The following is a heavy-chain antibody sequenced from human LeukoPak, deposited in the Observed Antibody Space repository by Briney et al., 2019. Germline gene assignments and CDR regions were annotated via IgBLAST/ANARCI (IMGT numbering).Heavy chain of an antibody. CDR1: GYTFTSYG. V-gene: IGHV1-18*01. Sequence: VASVKVSCKASGYTFTSYGISWVRQAPGQGLEWMGWISAYNGNTNYAQKLQGRVTMTTDTSTSTAYMELRSLRSDDTAVYYCARAILDSSGYYYNYWDQGTLVTVSS. D-gene: IGHD3-22*01. CDR2: ISAYNGNT. J-gene: IGHJ4*02. CDR3: ARAILDSSGYYYNY.